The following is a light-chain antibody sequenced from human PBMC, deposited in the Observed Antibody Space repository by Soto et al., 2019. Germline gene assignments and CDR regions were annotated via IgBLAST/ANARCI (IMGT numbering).Light chain of an antibody. CDR1: QDISNY. CDR3: QQYGNLHIT. J-gene: IGKJ5*01. V-gene: IGKV1-33*01. Sequence: DIPMTQSPSSLSASVGDRVTITCQASQDISNYLNWYQQKTGKAPKLLIYDASNLETAVPSRFRGSRSGTDFTFAISSLQPEDIATYYCQQYGNLHITFGQGTRLEIK. CDR2: DAS.